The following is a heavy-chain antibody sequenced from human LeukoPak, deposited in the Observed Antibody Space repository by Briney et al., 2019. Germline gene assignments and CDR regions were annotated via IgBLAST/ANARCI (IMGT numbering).Heavy chain of an antibody. D-gene: IGHD6-13*01. V-gene: IGHV1-69*13. CDR3: ARVPTLSSSWYVERFDY. J-gene: IGHJ4*02. CDR1: GGTFSSYA. CDR2: IILIFVTA. Sequence: SAKVSCKASGGTFSSYAISWVRQAPGQGLEWMGGIILIFVTANYAQKFQGRVTITADESTSTAYMELSSLRSEDTAVYYCARVPTLSSSWYVERFDYWGQGTLVTVPS.